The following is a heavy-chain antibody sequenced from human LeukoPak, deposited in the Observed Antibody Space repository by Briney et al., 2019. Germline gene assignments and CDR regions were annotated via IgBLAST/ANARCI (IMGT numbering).Heavy chain of an antibody. V-gene: IGHV3-23*01. CDR2: ISGSGGST. D-gene: IGHD3-22*01. CDR3: ARSNYYDSSGYPDY. CDR1: GFTFSSYA. J-gene: IGHJ4*02. Sequence: GGSLRLSCAASGFTFSSYAMSWVRQAPGKGLEWVSAISGSGGSTYYADSVKGRFTISRDNSKNTLYLQMNSLRSEDTAVYYCARSNYYDSSGYPDYWGQGTLVTVSS.